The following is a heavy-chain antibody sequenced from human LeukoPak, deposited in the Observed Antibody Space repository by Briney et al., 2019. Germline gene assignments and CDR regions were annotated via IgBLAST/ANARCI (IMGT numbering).Heavy chain of an antibody. CDR3: VRQDGRGGATMGAFDS. CDR1: AASFISSSHH. CDR2: VYYGRTT. D-gene: IGHD5-12*01. J-gene: IGHJ5*01. V-gene: IGHV4-39*01. Sequence: SETLSLTCTVSAASFISSSHHWGWIRQSPGKGLEWIGTVYYGRTTYYNPSLDGRVTITLDTSPTHFSLQLNSVTAADSAVYYCVRQDGRGGATMGAFDSWGQGSLVTVSS.